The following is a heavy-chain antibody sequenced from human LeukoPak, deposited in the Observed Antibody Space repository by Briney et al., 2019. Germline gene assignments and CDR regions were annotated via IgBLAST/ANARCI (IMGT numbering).Heavy chain of an antibody. D-gene: IGHD6-13*01. CDR3: ARGGPYSSSFDY. CDR2: ISAYNGNT. V-gene: IGHV1-18*01. Sequence: ASVKVSCKASGYTFTGHGISWVRQAPGQGLEWMGWISAYNGNTIYAQKLQGRVTMTRDTSTSTAYMELTSLRSDDTAVYYCARGGPYSSSFDYWGQGTRVTFSS. J-gene: IGHJ4*02. CDR1: GYTFTGHG.